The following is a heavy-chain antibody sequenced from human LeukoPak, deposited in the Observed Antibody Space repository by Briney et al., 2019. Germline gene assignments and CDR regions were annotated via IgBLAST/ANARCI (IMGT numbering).Heavy chain of an antibody. J-gene: IGHJ6*02. V-gene: IGHV4-34*01. CDR1: GGSFSGYY. CDR2: INHSGST. D-gene: IGHD1-26*01. Sequence: PSETLSLTCAVYGGSFSGYYWSWSRQPPGKGLEWIGEINHSGSTNYNPSLKSRVTISVDTSKNQFSLKLSSVTAADTAVYYCASLVGATAPYYYYYGMDVWGQGTTVTVSS. CDR3: ASLVGATAPYYYYYGMDV.